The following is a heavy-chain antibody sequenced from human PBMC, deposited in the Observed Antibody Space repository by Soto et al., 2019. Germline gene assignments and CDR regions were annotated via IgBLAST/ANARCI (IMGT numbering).Heavy chain of an antibody. CDR3: ARGYYDFWSGYSTDY. J-gene: IGHJ4*02. D-gene: IGHD3-3*01. CDR2: IYYSGST. Sequence: SETLSLTCTVSGGSISSSSFHWGWIRQPPGKGLEWIGSIYYSGSTNYNPSLKSRVTISVDTSKSQFSLKLSSVTAADTAVYYCARGYYDFWSGYSTDYWGQGTLVTVS. CDR1: GGSISSSSFH. V-gene: IGHV4-39*07.